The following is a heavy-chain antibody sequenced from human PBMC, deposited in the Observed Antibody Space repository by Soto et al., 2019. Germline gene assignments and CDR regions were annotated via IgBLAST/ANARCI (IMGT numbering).Heavy chain of an antibody. J-gene: IGHJ4*02. CDR1: GFTFSNYG. Sequence: GGSLRPSCAASGFTFSNYGMRWVRQAPGKGLEWVSAVCDNGGRTRYADSVNGRFTISRDNSQNTLYLQMISLKADDTAIYYGAKDYWNPRYFDNWGQGTLVTVSS. CDR3: AKDYWNPRYFDN. D-gene: IGHD1-1*01. CDR2: VCDNGGRT. V-gene: IGHV3-23*01.